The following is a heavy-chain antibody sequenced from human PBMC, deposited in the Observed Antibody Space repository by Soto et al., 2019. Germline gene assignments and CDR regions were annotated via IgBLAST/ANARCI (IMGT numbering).Heavy chain of an antibody. V-gene: IGHV3-23*01. CDR1: GFTFSSYA. D-gene: IGHD3-22*01. Sequence: GGSLRLSCAASGFTFSSYAMSWVRQAPGKGLEWVSAISGSGGSTYYADSVKGRFTISRDNSKNTLYLQMNSLRAEDTAVYYCAKDHAESYYYDSSGYQFDYWGQGTLVTVSS. CDR2: ISGSGGST. CDR3: AKDHAESYYYDSSGYQFDY. J-gene: IGHJ4*02.